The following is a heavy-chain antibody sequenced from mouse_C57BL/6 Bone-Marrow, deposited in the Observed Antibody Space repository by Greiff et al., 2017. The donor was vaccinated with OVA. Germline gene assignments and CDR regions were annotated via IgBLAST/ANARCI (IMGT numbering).Heavy chain of an antibody. CDR1: GYTFTSYW. J-gene: IGHJ4*01. Sequence: QVQLQQPGAELVKPGASVKLSCKASGYTFTSYWMHWVKQRPGQGLEWIGMIHPNSGSTNYNEKFKSKATLTVDKSSSTAYMQLSSLTSEDSAVYYCAAGGYYYGSSRYYAMDYWGQGTSVTVSS. V-gene: IGHV1-64*01. D-gene: IGHD1-1*01. CDR2: IHPNSGST. CDR3: AAGGYYYGSSRYYAMDY.